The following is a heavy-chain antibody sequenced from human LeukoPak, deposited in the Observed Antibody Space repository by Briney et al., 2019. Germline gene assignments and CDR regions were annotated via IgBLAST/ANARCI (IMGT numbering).Heavy chain of an antibody. D-gene: IGHD3-22*01. J-gene: IGHJ3*02. CDR1: GFTFSSYA. CDR2: ISGSGGST. V-gene: IGHV3-23*01. CDR3: AKDLSVTMIVVVIPDAFDI. Sequence: GGSLRRSCAASGFTFSSYAMSWVRQAPGKGLEWVSAISGSGGSTYYADSVKGRFTISRDNSKNTLYLQMNSLRAEDTAVYYCAKDLSVTMIVVVIPDAFDIWGQGTMVTVSS.